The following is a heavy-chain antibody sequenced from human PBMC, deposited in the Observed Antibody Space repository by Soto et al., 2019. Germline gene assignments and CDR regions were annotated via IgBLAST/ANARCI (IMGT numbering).Heavy chain of an antibody. CDR3: ARDLYYYEPYGMDV. V-gene: IGHV3-33*01. CDR2: IWYDGSNK. CDR1: GFTFSSYG. Sequence: GGSLRLSCAASGFTFSSYGMHWVRQAPGKGLEWVAVIWYDGSNKYYADSVKGRFTISRDNSKNTLYLQMNSLRAEDTAVYYCARDLYYYEPYGMDVWGQGTTVTVSS. J-gene: IGHJ6*02. D-gene: IGHD3-22*01.